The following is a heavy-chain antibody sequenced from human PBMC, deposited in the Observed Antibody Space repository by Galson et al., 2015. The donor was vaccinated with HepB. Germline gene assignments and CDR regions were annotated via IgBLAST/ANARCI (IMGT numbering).Heavy chain of an antibody. V-gene: IGHV1-69*06. J-gene: IGHJ3*02. D-gene: IGHD3-16*01. CDR3: ARAYDHGHTWGFDI. CDR1: GGTFSSYF. Sequence: SVKVPCKASGGTFSSYFITWVRQAPGQGLEWMGGILPIFNTSNCAQKFQDRVTLTADKSTATAYMDLSNLRYEDTAIYYCARAYDHGHTWGFDIWGQGTMITVSS. CDR2: ILPIFNTS.